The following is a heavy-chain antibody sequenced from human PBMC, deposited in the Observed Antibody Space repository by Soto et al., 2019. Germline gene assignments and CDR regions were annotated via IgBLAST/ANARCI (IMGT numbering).Heavy chain of an antibody. Sequence: EVQLVESGGGLVKPGGSLRLSCAASGFTFSSYSMNWVRQAPGKGLEWVSSISSGSSYIYYADSVKGRFTISRDNAKNSLYLQMNSLRAEDTAVYYCARDVGVRSVYFDYWGQGTLVTVSS. J-gene: IGHJ4*02. CDR3: ARDVGVRSVYFDY. CDR2: ISSGSSYI. V-gene: IGHV3-21*01. CDR1: GFTFSSYS. D-gene: IGHD3-3*01.